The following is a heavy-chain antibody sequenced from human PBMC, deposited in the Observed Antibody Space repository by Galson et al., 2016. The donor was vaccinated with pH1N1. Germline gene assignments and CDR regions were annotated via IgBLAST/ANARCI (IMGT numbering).Heavy chain of an antibody. CDR2: IYWDDDK. J-gene: IGHJ4*02. V-gene: IGHV2-5*02. CDR3: ARRGTIFEEYYCGS. Sequence: PALVKPTQTLTLTCTFSGFSLSTSGVGVGWIRQPPGKALEWLALIYWDDDKRYSTSLKRRLTITKDTSKNQVVLTMTNMDPVDTATYYCARRGTIFEEYYCGSGGRGTLVTVSS. D-gene: IGHD3-3*01. CDR1: GFSLSTSGVG.